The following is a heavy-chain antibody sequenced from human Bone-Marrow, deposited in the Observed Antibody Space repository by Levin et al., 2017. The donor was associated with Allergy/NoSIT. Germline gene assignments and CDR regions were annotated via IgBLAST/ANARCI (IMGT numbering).Heavy chain of an antibody. J-gene: IGHJ4*02. CDR3: ASGASSSWYRAGVGDH. D-gene: IGHD6-13*01. CDR1: GFTFDDYA. CDR2: ISWNSGTI. Sequence: QHGESLKISCAASGFTFDDYAMHWVRQGPGKGLEWVSGISWNSGTIGYADSVKGRFTISRDNAKNSVYLQMNSLRVEDTALYYCASGASSSWYRAGVGDHWGQGTLVTVSS. V-gene: IGHV3-9*01.